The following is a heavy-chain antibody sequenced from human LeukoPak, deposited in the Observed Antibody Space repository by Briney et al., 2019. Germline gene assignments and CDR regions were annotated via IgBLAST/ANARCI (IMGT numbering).Heavy chain of an antibody. V-gene: IGHV4-34*01. CDR2: INHSGST. CDR1: GGSFSGYY. CDR3: ARFTRGISAAADY. Sequence: SETLSLTCAVYGGSFSGYYWSWIRQPPGMGLEWIGEINHSGSTNYNPSLKSRVTISVDTSKSQFSLKLSSVTAADTAVYYCARFTRGISAAADYWGQGTLVTVSS. J-gene: IGHJ4*02. D-gene: IGHD6-13*01.